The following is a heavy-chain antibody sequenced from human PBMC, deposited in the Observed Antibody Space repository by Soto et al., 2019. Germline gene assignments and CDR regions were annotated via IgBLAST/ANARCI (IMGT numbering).Heavy chain of an antibody. V-gene: IGHV3-23*01. J-gene: IGHJ6*02. CDR3: AKGIGRYYYDSSGYHPHPPANYGMDV. CDR1: GFTFSSYA. CDR2: ISGSGGST. D-gene: IGHD3-22*01. Sequence: GGSLRLSCAASGFTFSSYAMSWVRQAPGKGLEWVSAISGSGGSTYYADSVKGRFTISRDNSKNTLYLQMNSLRAEDTAVYYCAKGIGRYYYDSSGYHPHPPANYGMDVWGQGTTVTVSS.